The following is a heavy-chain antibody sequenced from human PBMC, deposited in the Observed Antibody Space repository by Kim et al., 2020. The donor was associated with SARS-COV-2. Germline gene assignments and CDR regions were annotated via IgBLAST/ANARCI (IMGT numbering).Heavy chain of an antibody. Sequence: IYYADAVKGRFTISRDNAKNSLYLQMNSLRAEDTAVYYCARDGYSGSYYFWGQGTLVTVSS. J-gene: IGHJ4*02. CDR2: I. V-gene: IGHV3-48*03. CDR3: ARDGYSGSYYF. D-gene: IGHD1-26*01.